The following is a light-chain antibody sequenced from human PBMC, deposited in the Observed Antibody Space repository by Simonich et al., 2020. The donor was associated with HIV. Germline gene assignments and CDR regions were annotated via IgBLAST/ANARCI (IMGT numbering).Light chain of an antibody. CDR1: QSVLYSSNNKNY. J-gene: IGKJ4*01. V-gene: IGKV4-1*01. Sequence: DIVMTQSPDSLAVSLGERATINCKSSQSVLYSSNNKNYLDWYQQKPGQPPKLLIYWSATRESGVPDRISGSGSGTDFTLTISSLQTEDVAVYYCQQYYRTPLTFGGGTKVEIK. CDR2: WSA. CDR3: QQYYRTPLT.